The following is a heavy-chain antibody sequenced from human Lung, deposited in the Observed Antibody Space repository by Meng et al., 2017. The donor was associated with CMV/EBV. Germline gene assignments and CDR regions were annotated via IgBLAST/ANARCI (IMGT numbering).Heavy chain of an antibody. CDR2: IRSKTDNYAT. D-gene: IGHD4-17*01. CDR1: GFTFSGSA. Sequence: GGSLRLXCATSGFTFSGSAIHWVRQASGKGLEWVGHIRSKTDNYATAYAASVKGRFTISRDDSKNTAYLQMNSLKTEDTAVYYCIRPYGDYTYYYGLDVWXQGTTVT. V-gene: IGHV3-73*01. J-gene: IGHJ6*01. CDR3: IRPYGDYTYYYGLDV.